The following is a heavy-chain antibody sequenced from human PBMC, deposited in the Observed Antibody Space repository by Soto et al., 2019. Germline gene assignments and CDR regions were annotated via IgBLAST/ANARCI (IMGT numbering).Heavy chain of an antibody. CDR3: ARHSSGSHDY. V-gene: IGHV4-39*01. CDR2: FYYSGST. Sequence: SETLSLTCTVSGGSISSGPYSWGWIRQPPGKGLEWIGTFYYSGSTYYNPSLESRVTISVDTSKNQFSLKLSSVTAADTAVYYCARHSSGSHDYWGQGTLVTVSS. D-gene: IGHD6-19*01. J-gene: IGHJ4*02. CDR1: GGSISSGPYS.